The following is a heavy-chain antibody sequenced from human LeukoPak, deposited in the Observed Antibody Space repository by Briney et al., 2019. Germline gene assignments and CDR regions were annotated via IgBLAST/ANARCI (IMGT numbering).Heavy chain of an antibody. CDR3: ARRRYSSGQIDC. D-gene: IGHD6-19*01. V-gene: IGHV4-34*01. CDR2: INHSGST. J-gene: IGHJ4*02. CDR1: GGSFSAYY. Sequence: SETLSLTCAVYGGSFSAYYWSWIRQPPGKGLEWIGEINHSGSTNYNPSLKSRVTISVDTSKNQFSLKLSSVTAADTAVYYCARRRYSSGQIDCWGQGTLVTVSS.